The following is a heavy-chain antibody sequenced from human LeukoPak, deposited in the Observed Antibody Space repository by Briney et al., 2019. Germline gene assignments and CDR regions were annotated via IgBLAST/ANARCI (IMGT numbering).Heavy chain of an antibody. CDR3: VRDYRYSYGRDAFDI. J-gene: IGHJ3*02. V-gene: IGHV3-7*01. CDR2: IKQDGSEK. CDR1: GFTFSSYW. D-gene: IGHD5-18*01. Sequence: SGGSLRLSCAASGFTFSSYWMSWVRQAPGKGLEWVANIKQDGSEKYYVDSVKGRFTISRDNAKNSLYLQMNSLRAEDTAVYFCVRDYRYSYGRDAFDIWGQGTMVTVSS.